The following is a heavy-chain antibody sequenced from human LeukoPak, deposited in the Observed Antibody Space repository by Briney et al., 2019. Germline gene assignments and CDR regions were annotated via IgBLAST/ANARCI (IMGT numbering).Heavy chain of an antibody. V-gene: IGHV1-69*06. J-gene: IGHJ4*02. CDR2: IIPIFGTA. CDR3: ARVGFGEPIDY. CDR1: GGTLSSYA. Sequence: ASVKVSCKASGGTLSSYAISWVRQAPGQGLEWMGGIIPIFGTANYAQKFQGRVTITADKSTSTAYMELSSLRSEDTAVYYCARVGFGEPIDYWGQGTLVTVSS. D-gene: IGHD3-10*01.